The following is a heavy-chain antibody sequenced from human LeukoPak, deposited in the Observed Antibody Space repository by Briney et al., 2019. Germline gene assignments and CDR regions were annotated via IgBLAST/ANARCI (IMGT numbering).Heavy chain of an antibody. D-gene: IGHD4-17*01. CDR1: GFTFSSYA. CDR2: IKEDGSKK. V-gene: IGHV3-7*01. J-gene: IGHJ3*01. Sequence: GGSLRLSCAASGFTFSSYAMSWVRQAPGKGLEWVANIKEDGSKKYYVESVKGRFTISRDNAKNSVFLQMNTLRADDTAVYYCARATRDDYGDVHDAFDVWGQGTMVAVSS. CDR3: ARATRDDYGDVHDAFDV.